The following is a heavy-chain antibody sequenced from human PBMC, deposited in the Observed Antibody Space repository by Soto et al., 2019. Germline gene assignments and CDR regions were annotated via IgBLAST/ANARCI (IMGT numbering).Heavy chain of an antibody. D-gene: IGHD6-19*01. CDR2: ISTDGSVT. Sequence: EVQLVESGGGLVQPGGSLRLSCAASGLTFSSYWMHWVRQAPGKGLVWVSRISTDGSVTTYAESVKGRFTISRDNAKNTLYRQMNSLRTEATAVYYCARAPYSSGWWSFDYWGQGTLVTVSS. CDR1: GLTFSSYW. V-gene: IGHV3-74*01. J-gene: IGHJ4*02. CDR3: ARAPYSSGWWSFDY.